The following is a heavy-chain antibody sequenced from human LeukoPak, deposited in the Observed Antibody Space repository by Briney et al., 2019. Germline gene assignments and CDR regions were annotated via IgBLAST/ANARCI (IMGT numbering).Heavy chain of an antibody. J-gene: IGHJ3*02. CDR2: IYTSGST. CDR1: GGSISSGSYY. CDR3: ARGQLERRWAWAFDI. V-gene: IGHV4-61*02. Sequence: SETLSLTCTVSGGSISSGSYYWSWIRQPAGKGLEWIGRIYTSGSTYYNPSLKSRVTISVDRSKNQFSLKLSSVTAADTAVYYCARGQLERRWAWAFDIWGQGTMVTVSS. D-gene: IGHD1-1*01.